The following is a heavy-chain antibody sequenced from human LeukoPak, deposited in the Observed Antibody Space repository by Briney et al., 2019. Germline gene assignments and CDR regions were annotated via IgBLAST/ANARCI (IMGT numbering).Heavy chain of an antibody. CDR2: IKQDGSEK. CDR3: ARGDTAMEPFDY. D-gene: IGHD5-18*01. J-gene: IGHJ4*02. V-gene: IGHV3-7*05. CDR1: GFTFSDYW. Sequence: GGSLRLSCAASGFTFSDYWMSWVRQAPGKGLEWVANIKQDGSEKHYVDSVKGRFTISRDNAKNSLYLQMNSLRAEDTAVYYCARGDTAMEPFDYWGQGTLVTVSS.